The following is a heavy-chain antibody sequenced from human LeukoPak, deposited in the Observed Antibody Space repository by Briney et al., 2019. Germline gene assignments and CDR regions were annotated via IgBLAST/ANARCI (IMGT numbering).Heavy chain of an antibody. J-gene: IGHJ5*01. CDR3: ARARRSGGITMVRGVKDRGWFDS. CDR2: IRYDGSNK. Sequence: GGSLRLSCVASGITFSSYAMSWVRQAPGKGLEWVTFIRYDGSNKYYADSVKGRFTISRDNSKNTLYLQMNSLRAEDTAVFYCARARRSGGITMVRGVKDRGWFDSWGQGILVTVSS. V-gene: IGHV3-30*02. D-gene: IGHD3-10*01. CDR1: GITFSSYA.